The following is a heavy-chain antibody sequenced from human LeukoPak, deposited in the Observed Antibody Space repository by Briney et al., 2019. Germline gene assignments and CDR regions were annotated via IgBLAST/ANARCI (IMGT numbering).Heavy chain of an antibody. CDR1: GYTFTSYG. D-gene: IGHD3-3*01. J-gene: IGHJ5*02. V-gene: IGHV1-18*01. CDR2: ISAYNGNT. Sequence: ASVKDSCKASGYTFTSYGISWVRQAPGQGLEWMGWISAYNGNTNYAQKLQGRVTMTTDTSTSTAYMELRSLRSDDTAVYYCARVLRPQYWFDPWGQGTLVIVSS. CDR3: ARVLRPQYWFDP.